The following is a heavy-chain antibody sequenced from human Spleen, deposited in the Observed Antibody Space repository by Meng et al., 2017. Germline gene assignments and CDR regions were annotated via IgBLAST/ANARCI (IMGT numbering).Heavy chain of an antibody. D-gene: IGHD3-9*01. CDR3: ARDLAYYDILTGSSI. CDR2: ISYDGSNK. V-gene: IGHV3-30*01. J-gene: IGHJ3*02. Sequence: GGSLRLSCAASGFTFSSYAMHWVRQAPGKGLEWVAVISYDGSNKYYADSVKGRFTISRDNSKNTLYLQMNSLRAEDTAVYYCARDLAYYDILTGSSIWGQGTMVTVSS. CDR1: GFTFSSYA.